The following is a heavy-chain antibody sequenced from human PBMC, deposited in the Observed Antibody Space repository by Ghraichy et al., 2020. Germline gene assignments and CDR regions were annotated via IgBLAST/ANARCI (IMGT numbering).Heavy chain of an antibody. CDR3: ARDYLIPYGGNSGVFGIDY. Sequence: GGSLRLSCAASGFTFSSYWMHWVRQAPGKGLVWVSRINSDGSSTSYADSVKGRFTISRDNAKNTLYLQMNSLRAEDTAVYYCARDYLIPYGGNSGVFGIDYWGQGTLVTVSS. CDR1: GFTFSSYW. CDR2: INSDGSST. V-gene: IGHV3-74*01. D-gene: IGHD4-23*01. J-gene: IGHJ4*02.